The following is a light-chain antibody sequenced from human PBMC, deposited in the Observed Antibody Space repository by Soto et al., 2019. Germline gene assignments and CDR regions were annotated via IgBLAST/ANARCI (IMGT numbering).Light chain of an antibody. CDR1: SSDVGNYDF. CDR3: CSYAGSSIMV. J-gene: IGLJ2*01. V-gene: IGLV2-23*02. CDR2: EVN. Sequence: QSALTQPASVSGSPGQSITISCTGTSSDVGNYDFVSWYQHHPGKAPKLIIYEVNERPSGVSNRFSGSKSGNTASLTISGLQAEDESDYYCCSYAGSSIMVFGEGTKVTVL.